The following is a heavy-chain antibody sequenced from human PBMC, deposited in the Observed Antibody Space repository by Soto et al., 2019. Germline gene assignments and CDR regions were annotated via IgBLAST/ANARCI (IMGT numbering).Heavy chain of an antibody. CDR2: TYHSGNP. Sequence: SQTLSLTCDVSGDTISTVGYTWTWIRQPPGKALEWIGHTYHSGNPYYNPSLKSRVIISVDRSKNQFSLKVRSVTAADTAVYYCAKDRGVEVTTRFFDYWGQGTLVTVSS. CDR3: AKDRGVEVTTRFFDY. J-gene: IGHJ4*02. CDR1: GDTISTVGYT. D-gene: IGHD4-17*01. V-gene: IGHV4-30-2*01.